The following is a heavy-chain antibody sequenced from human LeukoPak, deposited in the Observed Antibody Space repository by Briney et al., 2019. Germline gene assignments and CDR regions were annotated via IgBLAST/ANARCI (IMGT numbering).Heavy chain of an antibody. CDR3: ARNPPGADAFDI. V-gene: IGHV3-7*01. CDR1: GFSFGNDW. Sequence: GGPLRLSCEASGFSFGNDWMTWVRQAPGQGLEWVANIRQDGSEDYYVDSVEGRFTVSRDNAKNLLYLQMNSLRDDDTAVYYCARNPPGADAFDIWGQGTMVTVSS. CDR2: IRQDGSED. J-gene: IGHJ3*02. D-gene: IGHD3-10*01.